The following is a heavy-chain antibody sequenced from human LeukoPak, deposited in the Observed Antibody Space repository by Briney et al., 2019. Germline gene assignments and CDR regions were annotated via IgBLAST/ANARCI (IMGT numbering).Heavy chain of an antibody. CDR3: ARSIVGATPSDY. CDR1: GYTFTGYY. V-gene: IGHV1-2*02. D-gene: IGHD1-26*01. CDR2: INPKSGGT. J-gene: IGHJ4*02. Sequence: ASVKVSCKAYGYTFTGYYMHWVRQAPGQGLEWMGWINPKSGGTNYAQKFQGRVTMTRDTSISTAYMELSRLRSDDTAVYYCARSIVGATPSDYWGQGTLVTVSS.